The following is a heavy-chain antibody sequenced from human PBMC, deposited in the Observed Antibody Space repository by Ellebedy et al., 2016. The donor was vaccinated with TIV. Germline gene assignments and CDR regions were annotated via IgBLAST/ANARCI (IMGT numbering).Heavy chain of an antibody. CDR1: GGTFSSYA. Sequence: AASVKVSCKASGGTFSSYAISWVRQAPGQGLEWMGRIIPILGIANYAQTFYGRVTITADKSTSTAYMELSSLRSEDTAVYYCARDRLRDDYYDSSGYYDAFDIWGQGTMVTVSS. D-gene: IGHD3-22*01. CDR2: IIPILGIA. V-gene: IGHV1-69*04. J-gene: IGHJ3*02. CDR3: ARDRLRDDYYDSSGYYDAFDI.